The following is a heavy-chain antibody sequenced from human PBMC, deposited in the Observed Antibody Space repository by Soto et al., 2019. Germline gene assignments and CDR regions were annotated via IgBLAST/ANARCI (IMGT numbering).Heavy chain of an antibody. V-gene: IGHV6-1*01. D-gene: IGHD3-22*01. CDR3: SRAVGYYYDSSGYYSYDAFDI. CDR1: WDSVSSNSAA. J-gene: IGHJ3*02. CDR2: TYYRSKWYN. Sequence: SQTLSLTCAISWDSVSSNSAAWNWIRQSPSRGLEWLGRTYYRSKWYNDYAVSVKSRITINPDTSKNQFSLQLNSVTPEDTAVYYCSRAVGYYYDSSGYYSYDAFDIWGQGTMVPVSS.